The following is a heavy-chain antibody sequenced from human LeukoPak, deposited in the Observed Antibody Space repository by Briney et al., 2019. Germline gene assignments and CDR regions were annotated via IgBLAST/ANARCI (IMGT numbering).Heavy chain of an antibody. CDR3: ASYSDWNVRDLFDY. CDR2: INQDGSEI. D-gene: IGHD4-11*01. J-gene: IGHJ4*02. Sequence: ETLSLTCAVYGGSFSGYYWSWIRQPPGKGLEWVANINQDGSEIYYVDSVKGRFIISRDNAKNSLYLQMNSLRAEDTAVYYCASYSDWNVRDLFDYWGQGALVAVSS. CDR1: GGSFSGYY. V-gene: IGHV3-7*01.